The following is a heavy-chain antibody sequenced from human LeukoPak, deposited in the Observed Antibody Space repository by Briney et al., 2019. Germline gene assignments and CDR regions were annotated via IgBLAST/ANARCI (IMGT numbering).Heavy chain of an antibody. Sequence: PGGSLRLSCAASGFTFSNYNMNWVRQAPGRGLEWVSYISHSSSVIYYADSVEGRFTISRDNARNTVYLPMNSLRAEDTAVYYCTRDHPMRSIDFWGQGTLVSVSS. D-gene: IGHD5-24*01. V-gene: IGHV3-48*01. CDR1: GFTFSNYN. CDR2: ISHSSSVI. CDR3: TRDHPMRSIDF. J-gene: IGHJ4*02.